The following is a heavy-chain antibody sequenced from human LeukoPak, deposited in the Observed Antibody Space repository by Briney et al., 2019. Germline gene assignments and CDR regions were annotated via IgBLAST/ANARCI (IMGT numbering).Heavy chain of an antibody. CDR2: ISGSGGST. D-gene: IGHD3-22*01. V-gene: IGHV3-23*01. J-gene: IGHJ5*02. CDR3: AKAAEYYYDSSEFDP. CDR1: RFTFSNYA. Sequence: GGSLRLSCAASRFTFSNYAMSWVRQAPGKGLEWVPAISGSGGSTYYADSVKGRFTISRDNSKNTLYLQMNSLRAEDTAVYYCAKAAEYYYDSSEFDPWGQGTLVTVSS.